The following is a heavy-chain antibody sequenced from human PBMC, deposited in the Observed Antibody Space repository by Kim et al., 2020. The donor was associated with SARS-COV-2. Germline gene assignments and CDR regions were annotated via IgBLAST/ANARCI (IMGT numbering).Heavy chain of an antibody. D-gene: IGHD3-10*01. V-gene: IGHV4-4*02. Sequence: NPSLKSRVTISVDKSKNQFSLKLSSVTAADTAVYYCAIVTEFYYYDGMDVWGQGTTVTVSS. CDR3: AIVTEFYYYDGMDV. J-gene: IGHJ6*02.